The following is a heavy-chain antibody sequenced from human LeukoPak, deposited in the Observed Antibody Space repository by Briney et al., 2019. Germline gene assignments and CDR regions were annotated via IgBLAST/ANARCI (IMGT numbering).Heavy chain of an antibody. V-gene: IGHV1-2*02. J-gene: IGHJ4*02. Sequence: ASVKVSCKASGGTFSSLAIHWVRQAPGQGLEWLGWINPHTGDTYHAQKFQGRVTMTSDASVNTAFLQLSRLKSDDTAIYYCARGEAPEDKWGQGTLVTVSS. CDR1: GGTFSSLA. CDR3: ARGEAPEDK. CDR2: INPHTGDT.